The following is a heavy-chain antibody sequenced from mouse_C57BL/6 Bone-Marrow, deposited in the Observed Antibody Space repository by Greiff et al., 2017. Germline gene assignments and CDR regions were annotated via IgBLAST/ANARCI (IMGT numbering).Heavy chain of an antibody. V-gene: IGHV14-2*01. CDR1: GFNIKDYY. CDR3: TRSLIYYGTNY. D-gene: IGHD1-1*01. J-gene: IGHJ2*01. Sequence: VQLQQSGAELVKPGASVKLSCTASGFNIKDYYINWVKQRTEQGLEWIGRIDPEDGETKYAPKFQDKATITADTSSNTAYLQLSSLPSEDTAVYYCTRSLIYYGTNYWCQGSTITVSS. CDR2: IDPEDGET.